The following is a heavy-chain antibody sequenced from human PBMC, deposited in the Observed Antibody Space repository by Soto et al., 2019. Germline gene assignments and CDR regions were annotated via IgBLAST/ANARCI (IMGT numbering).Heavy chain of an antibody. CDR2: IIPIFGTA. V-gene: IGHV1-69*06. CDR3: ARAIAAAGPYYYYGMDV. J-gene: IGHJ6*02. D-gene: IGHD6-13*01. CDR1: RGTFSSYA. Sequence: SVKVSCKASRGTFSSYAISWVRQAPVQGLEWMGGIIPIFGTANYAQKFQGRVTITADKSTSTAYMELSSLRSEDTAVYYCARAIAAAGPYYYYGMDVWGQGATVTVSS.